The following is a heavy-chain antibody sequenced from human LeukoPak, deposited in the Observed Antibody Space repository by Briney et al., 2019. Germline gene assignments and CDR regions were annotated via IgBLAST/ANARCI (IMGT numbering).Heavy chain of an antibody. J-gene: IGHJ5*02. CDR2: LSTGGAAT. CDR1: GFTFTNYA. V-gene: IGHV3-23*01. Sequence: GGSLRLSCAASGFTFTNYAMIWVRQAPGKGLEWVSTLSTGGAATSYADSVKGRFTISRDDSKDTLYLQMNSLRADDTAVYYCATSRAWGQGTLVTVSS. CDR3: ATSRA.